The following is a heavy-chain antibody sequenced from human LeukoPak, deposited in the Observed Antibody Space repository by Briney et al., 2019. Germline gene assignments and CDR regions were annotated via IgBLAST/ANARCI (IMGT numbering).Heavy chain of an antibody. Sequence: GRSLRLSCVVPGVTLSSYGMHWVRQAPGKGLEWEAVIWTDGSTRYYADSVKGRFTISRDDSRNTLYLQMNSLRVEDTAVYYCAKDRPPSGPMADWGQGTLVTVSS. V-gene: IGHV3-33*03. D-gene: IGHD6-19*01. CDR1: GVTLSSYG. CDR2: IWTDGSTR. J-gene: IGHJ4*02. CDR3: AKDRPPSGPMAD.